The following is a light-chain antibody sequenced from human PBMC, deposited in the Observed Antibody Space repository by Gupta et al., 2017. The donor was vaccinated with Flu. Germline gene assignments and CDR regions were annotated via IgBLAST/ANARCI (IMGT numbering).Light chain of an antibody. CDR2: DVS. J-gene: IGLJ3*02. CDR3: YSYAGSYTSWV. Sequence: QSALTQPRSVSGSPGQSVTISCTGTSSDVGGYNSVSWYQQHPDKAPKVLIYDVSKRPSGVPDRFSGSNSGNTASLTISGLQAEDEADYYCYSYAGSYTSWVFGGGTKLTVL. V-gene: IGLV2-11*01. CDR1: SSDVGGYNS.